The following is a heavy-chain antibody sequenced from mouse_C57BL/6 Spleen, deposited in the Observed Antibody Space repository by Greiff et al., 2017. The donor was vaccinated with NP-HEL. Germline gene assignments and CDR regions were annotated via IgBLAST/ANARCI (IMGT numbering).Heavy chain of an antibody. D-gene: IGHD2-13*01. V-gene: IGHV1-82*01. CDR1: GYAFSSSW. CDR2: IYPGDGDT. CDR3: ARVTGAYYFDY. J-gene: IGHJ2*01. Sequence: LVESGPELVKPGASVKISCKASGYAFSSSWMNWVKQRPGKGLEWIGRIYPGDGDTNYNGKFKGKATLTADKSSSTAYMQLSSLTSEDSAVYFCARVTGAYYFDYWGQGTTLTVSS.